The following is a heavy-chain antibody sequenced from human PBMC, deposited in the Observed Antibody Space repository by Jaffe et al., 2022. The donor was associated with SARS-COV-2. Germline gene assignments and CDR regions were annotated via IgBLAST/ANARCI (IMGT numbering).Heavy chain of an antibody. J-gene: IGHJ5*02. Sequence: QVQLVESGGGVVQPGRSLRLSCAASGFTFSSYAMHWVRQAPGKGLEWVAVISYDGSNKYYADSVKGRFTISRDNSKNTLYLQMNSLRAEDTAVYYCARDRPYYDILTDLGPLDPWGQGTLVTVSS. CDR1: GFTFSSYA. V-gene: IGHV3-30-3*01. D-gene: IGHD3-9*01. CDR3: ARDRPYYDILTDLGPLDP. CDR2: ISYDGSNK.